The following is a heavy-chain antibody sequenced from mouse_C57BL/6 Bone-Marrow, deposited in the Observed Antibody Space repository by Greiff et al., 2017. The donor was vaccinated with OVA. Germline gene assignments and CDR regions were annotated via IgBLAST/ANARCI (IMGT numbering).Heavy chain of an antibody. CDR3: ARWVYEIYYYGPYYFND. D-gene: IGHD1-1*01. V-gene: IGHV1-64*01. CDR1: GYTFTSYW. CDR2: IHPNSGST. Sequence: QVQLQQPGAELVKPGASVKLSCKASGYTFTSYWMHWVKQRPGQGLEWIGMIHPNSGSTNYNEKFKSKATLTVDKSSSTAYMQLSSLTSEDSAVYYCARWVYEIYYYGPYYFNDWSQGNTLTVSS. J-gene: IGHJ2*01.